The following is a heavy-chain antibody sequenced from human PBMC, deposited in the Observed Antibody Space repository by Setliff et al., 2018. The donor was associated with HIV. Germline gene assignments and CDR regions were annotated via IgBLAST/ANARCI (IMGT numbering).Heavy chain of an antibody. CDR3: ARVRRNSSVRGYYFDY. CDR1: GGSFRGYY. D-gene: IGHD6-13*01. V-gene: IGHV4-34*01. J-gene: IGHJ4*02. Sequence: SETLSLTCAFYGGSFRGYYWSWIRQPPGKGLEWIGESNQSGSGNYNPSLKSRVTISVDTSKNQFSLKLSSVTAADTAVYYCARVRRNSSVRGYYFDYWGQGTLVTVSS. CDR2: SNQSGSG.